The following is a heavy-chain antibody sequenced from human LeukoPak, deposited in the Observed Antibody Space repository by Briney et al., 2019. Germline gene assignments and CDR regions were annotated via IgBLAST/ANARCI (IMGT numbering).Heavy chain of an antibody. D-gene: IGHD6-13*01. Sequence: GGSLRLSCAVSGFTFSSYAMSWVRQAPGKGLEWVSAISGSGGSTYYADSVKGRFTISRDNAKNSLYLQMNSLRAEDTAVYYCARDLKQQLVKGDYWGQGTLVTVSS. CDR2: ISGSGGST. CDR1: GFTFSSYA. V-gene: IGHV3-23*01. CDR3: ARDLKQQLVKGDY. J-gene: IGHJ4*02.